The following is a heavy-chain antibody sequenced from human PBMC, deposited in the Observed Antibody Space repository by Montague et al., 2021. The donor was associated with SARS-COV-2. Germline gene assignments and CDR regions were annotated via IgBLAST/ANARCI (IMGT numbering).Heavy chain of an antibody. D-gene: IGHD6-6*01. J-gene: IGHJ4*02. V-gene: IGHV4-4*02. CDR3: TRMALASSSSDFDY. CDR1: GGSISSSNW. Sequence: SETLSLTCAVSGGSISSSNWWSWVRQPLGKGLEWIGEIYHSGSTXYNPSLKSRVTISVDKSKNQFSLKLSSVTAADTAVYYCTRMALASSSSDFDYWGQGTLVTVSS. CDR2: IYHSGST.